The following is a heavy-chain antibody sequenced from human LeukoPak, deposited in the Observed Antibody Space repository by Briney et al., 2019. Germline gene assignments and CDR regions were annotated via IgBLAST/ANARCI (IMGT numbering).Heavy chain of an antibody. CDR1: GGSFSGYY. Sequence: PSGTLSLTCAVYGGSFSGYYWSWIRQPPGKGLEWIGEINHSGSTNYNPSLKSRVTISVDTSKNQFSLKLSSVTAADTAVYYCARGRKYYYDSSGYYLYWGQGTLVTVSS. V-gene: IGHV4-34*01. CDR2: INHSGST. CDR3: ARGRKYYYDSSGYYLY. J-gene: IGHJ4*02. D-gene: IGHD3-22*01.